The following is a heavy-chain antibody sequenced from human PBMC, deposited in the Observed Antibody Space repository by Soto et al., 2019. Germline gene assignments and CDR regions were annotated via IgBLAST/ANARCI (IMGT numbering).Heavy chain of an antibody. CDR2: IYHSGST. CDR1: GGSISSGGYS. V-gene: IGHV4-30-2*01. J-gene: IGHJ4*02. D-gene: IGHD3-16*01. Sequence: TLSLTCEISGGSISSGGYSWSWIRQPPGKGLEWIGYIYHSGSTYYNPSLKSRVTISVDRSKNQFSLKLRSVTAADTAVYYCARAGGLTYYFDYGGQGTLVTVSS. CDR3: ARAGGLTYYFDY.